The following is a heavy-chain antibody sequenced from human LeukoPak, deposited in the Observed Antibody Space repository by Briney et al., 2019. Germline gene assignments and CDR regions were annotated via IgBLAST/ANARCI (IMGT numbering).Heavy chain of an antibody. D-gene: IGHD6-13*01. CDR3: ASGAAAGTLGVSLY. V-gene: IGHV3-21*01. CDR1: GFTFSSDS. J-gene: IGHJ4*02. Sequence: GGALRLSFAASGFTFSSDSMNWVRQAPGKGLEWVSSISSSSSYIYYADSVKGRFTISRDNAKNSLYLQMNSLRAEDTAVYYCASGAAAGTLGVSLYWGQGTLVTVSS. CDR2: ISSSSSYI.